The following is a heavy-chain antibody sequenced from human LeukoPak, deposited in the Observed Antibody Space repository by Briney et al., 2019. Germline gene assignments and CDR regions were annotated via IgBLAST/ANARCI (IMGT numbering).Heavy chain of an antibody. D-gene: IGHD3-10*01. V-gene: IGHV3-9*01. CDR1: GFTFDDYA. CDR3: ARDAFASGSYNPFDN. CDR2: ISWNSGSI. J-gene: IGHJ4*02. Sequence: GRSLRLSCAASGFTFDDYAMHWVRQAPGKGLEWVSGISWNSGSIGYADSVKGRFTISRDNAKNSLYLQMNSLRAEDTAVYYCARDAFASGSYNPFDNWGQGTLVTVSS.